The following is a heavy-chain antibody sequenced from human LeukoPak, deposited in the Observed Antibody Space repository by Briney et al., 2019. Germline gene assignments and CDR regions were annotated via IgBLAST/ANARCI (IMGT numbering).Heavy chain of an antibody. D-gene: IGHD4/OR15-4a*01. J-gene: IGHJ4*02. CDR3: ARHLAARSGAARYLDY. CDR2: FYYIGST. V-gene: IGHV4-59*08. Sequence: SETLSLTCTFSDGSQRRYYWSGPRQPPGQGVEWIGHFYYIGSTDYNPALKSRVTISVDTFNKQCSLKLSSVTAADTAIYYWARHLAARSGAARYLDYWGQGTLDSVST. CDR1: DGSQRRYY.